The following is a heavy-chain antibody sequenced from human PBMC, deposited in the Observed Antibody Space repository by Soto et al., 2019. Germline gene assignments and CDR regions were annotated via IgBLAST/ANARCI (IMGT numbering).Heavy chain of an antibody. V-gene: IGHV4-39*01. J-gene: IGHJ4*02. D-gene: IGHD6-19*01. CDR2: VYYIGST. Sequence: QLQLQESGPGLVKPSETLSLTCTVSGGSISSSSYFWGCIRQPPGKGLEWIGTVYYIGSTYYNPSLRSRVTISVDTSKNQFSLKLSTVTAADTAVYYCVRRGGAVAGTSRFDSWGQGMLVTVSS. CDR3: VRRGGAVAGTSRFDS. CDR1: GGSISSSSYF.